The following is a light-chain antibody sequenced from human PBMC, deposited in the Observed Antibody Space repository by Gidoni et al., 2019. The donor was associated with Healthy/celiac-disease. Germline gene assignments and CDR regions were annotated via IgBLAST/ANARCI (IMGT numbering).Light chain of an antibody. V-gene: IGKV4-1*01. J-gene: IGKJ1*01. Sequence: VLIQSPDSLALSLGEGATINCKSSPSDLYSSNNKNYLAWYQQKPGQPPKLLIYWASTRESGVPDRFSGSGSGTDFTLTISSLQAEDVAVYYCQQYYSTPQTFXQXTKVEIK. CDR3: QQYYSTPQT. CDR1: PSDLYSSNNKNY. CDR2: WAS.